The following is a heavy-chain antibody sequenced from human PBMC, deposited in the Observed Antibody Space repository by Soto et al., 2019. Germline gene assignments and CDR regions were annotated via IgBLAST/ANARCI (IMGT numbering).Heavy chain of an antibody. CDR2: IYYTGST. Sequence: QVQLQESGPGVVKPSQTLSLTGTVSGGSFSSGDYYWSWVRQPPGKGLEWIGYIYYTGSTFNNPSLKRRVSISIDTSKTQFSLKLSSVTAADTAVYYCARIHFGDEPSYYYYGMDVWGQGTTVTVSS. D-gene: IGHD4-17*01. CDR3: ARIHFGDEPSYYYYGMDV. J-gene: IGHJ6*02. CDR1: GGSFSSGDYY. V-gene: IGHV4-30-4*01.